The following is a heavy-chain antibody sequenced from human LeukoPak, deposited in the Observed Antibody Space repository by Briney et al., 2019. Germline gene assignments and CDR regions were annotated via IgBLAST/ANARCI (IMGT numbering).Heavy chain of an antibody. D-gene: IGHD3-22*01. CDR2: ISYTVTT. Sequence: SETLSLTCTVSGGSVSSYSWGWIRQSPGKGLEWIGFISYTVTTDYNPSLKSRVTISVDTSKNEFSLKLNSVTAADTAVYYCARVLGYYDSGGRGWFDPWGQGTLVTVSS. J-gene: IGHJ5*02. CDR1: GGSVSSYS. CDR3: ARVLGYYDSGGRGWFDP. V-gene: IGHV4-59*08.